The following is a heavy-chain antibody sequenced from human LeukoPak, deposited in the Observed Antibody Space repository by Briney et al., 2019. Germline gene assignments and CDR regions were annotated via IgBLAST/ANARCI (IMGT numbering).Heavy chain of an antibody. D-gene: IGHD3-10*01. V-gene: IGHV3-48*03. CDR3: ARASGGPYYGSGNFDY. J-gene: IGHJ4*02. CDR1: GFTFSSYE. CDR2: ISSSGSTI. Sequence: PGGSLRLSCAASGFTFSSYEMNWVRQAPGEGLEWVSYISSSGSTIYYADSVKGRFTISRDNAKNSLYLQMNSLRAEDTAVYYCARASGGPYYGSGNFDYWGQGTLVTVSS.